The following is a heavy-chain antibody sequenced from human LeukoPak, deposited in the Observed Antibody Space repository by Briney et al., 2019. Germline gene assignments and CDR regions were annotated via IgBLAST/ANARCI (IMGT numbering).Heavy chain of an antibody. V-gene: IGHV3-23*01. J-gene: IGHJ2*01. Sequence: GGSLRLSCAAAGITFSTYAMTWVRQAPGKGLEWVSAISGSGGSTYYAVSVKGRFTISRDNSKNTLDLQMNSLRGEDTAVYYCARSPWASGTQVTSLDLWGRGTLVTVSS. CDR1: GITFSTYA. CDR2: ISGSGGST. CDR3: ARSPWASGTQVTSLDL. D-gene: IGHD3-10*01.